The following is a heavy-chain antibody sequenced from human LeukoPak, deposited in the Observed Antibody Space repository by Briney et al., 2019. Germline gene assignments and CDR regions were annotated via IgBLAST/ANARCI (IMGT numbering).Heavy chain of an antibody. CDR1: GFTFNAYS. CDR2: ISSGSSTI. CDR3: ARDPGAFPYFFDF. V-gene: IGHV3-48*04. D-gene: IGHD4/OR15-4a*01. Sequence: GGSLRLSCAASGFTFNAYSMNWVRQAPGKGLEWLSYISSGSSTIYYADSVKGRFTVSRDNAKETLYLQLDSLRGEDTAIYYCARDPGAFPYFFDFWGQGTLVTVSS. J-gene: IGHJ4*02.